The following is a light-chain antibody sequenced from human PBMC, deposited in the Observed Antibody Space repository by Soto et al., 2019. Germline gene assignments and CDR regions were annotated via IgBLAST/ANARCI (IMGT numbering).Light chain of an antibody. CDR2: VNSHGTH. V-gene: IGLV4-69*01. CDR1: SGHSSYA. Sequence: QLVLTQSPSASASLGASVKLTCTLSSGHSSYAIAWHQQQPEKGPRYLMKVNSHGTHSNGDGIPDRFSGSSSGAERYLTISSLQSEDEADYYCQTWGTGYDVVFGGGTQLTVL. J-gene: IGLJ2*01. CDR3: QTWGTGYDVV.